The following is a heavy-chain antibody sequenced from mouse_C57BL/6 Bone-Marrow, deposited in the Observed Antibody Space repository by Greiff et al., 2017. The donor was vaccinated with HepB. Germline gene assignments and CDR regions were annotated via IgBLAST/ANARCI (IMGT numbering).Heavy chain of an antibody. Sequence: EVQLQESGGGLVKPGGSLKLSCAASGFTFSSYTMSWVRQTPEKRLEWVATISGGGGNTYYPDSVKGRFTISRDNAKNTLYLQMSSLRSEDTALYYYARSLGVDYWGQGTSVTVSS. CDR2: ISGGGGNT. CDR1: GFTFSSYT. CDR3: ARSLGVDY. V-gene: IGHV5-9*01. D-gene: IGHD6-1*01. J-gene: IGHJ4*01.